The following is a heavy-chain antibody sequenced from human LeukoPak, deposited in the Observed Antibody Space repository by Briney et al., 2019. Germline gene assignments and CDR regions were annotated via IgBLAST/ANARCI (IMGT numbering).Heavy chain of an antibody. V-gene: IGHV1-69*04. J-gene: IGHJ3*02. CDR1: RGTFSSYA. CDR3: ASDHKDAFDI. Sequence: SVTVSCQASRGTFSSYAISWVRQAPGQGLEWMGMIIAILGIVNYAQKVQGRVTITADKSTSTAYMELSSLRSEDTAVYYCASDHKDAFDIWGQGTMVTVSS. CDR2: IIAILGIV.